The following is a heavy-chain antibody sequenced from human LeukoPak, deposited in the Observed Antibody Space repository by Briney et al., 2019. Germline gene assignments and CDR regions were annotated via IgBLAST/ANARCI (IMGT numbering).Heavy chain of an antibody. Sequence: GGSLRLSCAASRFTITDYWMSWVRQAPGKGLEWVANIKRDGSEKYYVDSVKGRFTISRDNPKKSVYLQMNSLRAEDTAIYYCARDVSVSGMDVWGQGTTVTVSS. J-gene: IGHJ6*02. CDR3: ARDVSVSGMDV. V-gene: IGHV3-7*01. CDR2: IKRDGSEK. CDR1: RFTITDYW. D-gene: IGHD5/OR15-5a*01.